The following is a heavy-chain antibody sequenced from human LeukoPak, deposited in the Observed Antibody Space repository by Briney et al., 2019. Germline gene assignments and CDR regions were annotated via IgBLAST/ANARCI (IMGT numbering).Heavy chain of an antibody. CDR3: APSMAGFNWFDP. J-gene: IGHJ5*02. D-gene: IGHD6-19*01. Sequence: GRSLRLSCAASASTFSSNWMHWVRQAPGKGLVWVSRISKDGSSTSYADSVKGRFTISRDNAKNTLYLQMSSLTAEDTAVYYCAPSMAGFNWFDPWGQGTLVTVSS. V-gene: IGHV3-74*01. CDR1: ASTFSSNW. CDR2: ISKDGSST.